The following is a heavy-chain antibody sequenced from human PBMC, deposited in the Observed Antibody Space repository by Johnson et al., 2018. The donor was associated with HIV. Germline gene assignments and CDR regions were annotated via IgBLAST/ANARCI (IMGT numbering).Heavy chain of an antibody. CDR1: GFTFSSYW. V-gene: IGHV3-74*01. J-gene: IGHJ3*01. D-gene: IGHD6-19*01. CDR2: ISGSGGST. CDR3: AREGPGYSSGWYAFDL. Sequence: VQVVESGGGLVQPGGSLRLSCAASGFTFSSYWMHWVRQAPGKGLVWVSAISGSGGSTYYADSVKGRFTISRDNVKNSLYLQMNSLRVEDTALYYCAREGPGYSSGWYAFDLWGQGTMVTVSS.